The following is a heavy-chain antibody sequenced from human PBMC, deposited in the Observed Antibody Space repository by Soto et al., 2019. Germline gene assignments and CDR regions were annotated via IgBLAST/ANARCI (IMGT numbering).Heavy chain of an antibody. CDR1: GGSISSGGYY. V-gene: IGHV4-31*03. CDR2: IYYSGST. Sequence: SETLSLTCTVSGGSISSGGYYWSWIRQHPGKGLEWIGYIYYSGSTYYNPSLKSRVTISVDTSKNQFSLKLSPVTAADTAVYYCASSSITMVRGVLNYYYYMDVWGKGTTVTVSS. D-gene: IGHD3-10*01. CDR3: ASSSITMVRGVLNYYYYMDV. J-gene: IGHJ6*03.